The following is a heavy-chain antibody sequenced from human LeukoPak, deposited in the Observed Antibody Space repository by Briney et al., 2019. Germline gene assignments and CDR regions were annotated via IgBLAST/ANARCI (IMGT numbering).Heavy chain of an antibody. CDR3: ARWGGHCTSGLCYYFDC. J-gene: IGHJ4*02. CDR2: IIPILTTA. CDR1: GGTFSSYA. D-gene: IGHD2-8*01. Sequence: SVKVSCKASGGTFSSYAINWVRQAPGQGLEWMGDIIPILTTANYAQNFQGRVTITADESTSTAYMELSSLRSEDTAVYYCARWGGHCTSGLCYYFDCWGQGTLVTVSS. V-gene: IGHV1-69*13.